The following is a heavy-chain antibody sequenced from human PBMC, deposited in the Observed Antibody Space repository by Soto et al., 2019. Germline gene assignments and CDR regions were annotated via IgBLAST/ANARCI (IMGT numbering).Heavy chain of an antibody. D-gene: IGHD6-13*01. V-gene: IGHV3-13*01. J-gene: IGHJ6*02. CDR1: GFTFSSYY. Sequence: GSLRLSCAASGFTFSSYYMHWVRQATGKGLEWVSAIGTAGDTYYPGSVKGRFTISRENAKNSLYLQMNSLRAEDTAVYYCARGGPYSSSPSTYYYYGMDVWGQGTTVTVSS. CDR2: IGTAGDT. CDR3: ARGGPYSSSPSTYYYYGMDV.